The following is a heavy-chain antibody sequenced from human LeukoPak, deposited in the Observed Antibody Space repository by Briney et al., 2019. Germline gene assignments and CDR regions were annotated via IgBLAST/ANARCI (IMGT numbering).Heavy chain of an antibody. V-gene: IGHV1-69*04. J-gene: IGHJ5*02. CDR3: ARGVDGGNFDWFDP. CDR2: IIPILGIA. D-gene: IGHD4-23*01. CDR1: GGTFSSYA. Sequence: SVKVSCKASGGTFSSYAISWVRQAPGQGLEWMGRIIPILGIANYAQKFQGRVTITADKSTSTAYMELSSLRSEDTAVYYCARGVDGGNFDWFDPWGQGTLVTVSS.